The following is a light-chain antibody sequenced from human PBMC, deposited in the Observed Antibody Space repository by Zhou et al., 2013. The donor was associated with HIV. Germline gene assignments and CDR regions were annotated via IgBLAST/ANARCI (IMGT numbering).Light chain of an antibody. Sequence: IQLTQSPSSLSASVGDRVTITCRASLGISNSLAWYQQKLGKAPKLLLYAASTLQRGVPSRFSGSGSGTDFTLTISSLQPADFATYYCQQGKTFPLTFGGGTKV. J-gene: IGKJ4*01. CDR2: AAS. V-gene: IGKV1-12*01. CDR1: LGISNS. CDR3: QQGKTFPLT.